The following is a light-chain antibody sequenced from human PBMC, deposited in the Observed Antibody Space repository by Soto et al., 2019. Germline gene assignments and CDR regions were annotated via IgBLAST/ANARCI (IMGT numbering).Light chain of an antibody. CDR1: QSVSSY. Sequence: EIVLTQSPATLSLSPGEGATLSCRASQSVSSYLAWYQQKPGQAPRLLIYDASNRATGIPARFSGSGSGTDFTLTISSLEPEDFAVYYCQQRSNWPPRWTFGQGTKVEIK. V-gene: IGKV3-11*01. J-gene: IGKJ1*01. CDR2: DAS. CDR3: QQRSNWPPRWT.